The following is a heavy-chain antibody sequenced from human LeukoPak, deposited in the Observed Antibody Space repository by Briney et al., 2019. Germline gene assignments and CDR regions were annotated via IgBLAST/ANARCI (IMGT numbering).Heavy chain of an antibody. CDR1: GFTFSRYW. V-gene: IGHV3-7*05. CDR2: TNQDESEK. D-gene: IGHD6-19*01. Sequence: GGSLRLSCAASGFTFSRYWMSWVRQAPGKGPERVANTNQDESEKYFVDSVKGRFTISRDNAKNSLYLQMNSLRVEDTAVYYCATAPLNGYSSGWYSFDYWGQGALVTVSS. CDR3: ATAPLNGYSSGWYSFDY. J-gene: IGHJ4*02.